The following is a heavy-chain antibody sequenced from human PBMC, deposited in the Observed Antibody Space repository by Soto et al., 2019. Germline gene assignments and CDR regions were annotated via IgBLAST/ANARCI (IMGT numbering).Heavy chain of an antibody. J-gene: IGHJ4*01. CDR1: GGSISSYY. CDR3: ARYYWSVRYFDY. CDR2: IYTSGST. Sequence: SETLSLTCTVSGGSISSYYWSWIRQPAGKGLEWIGRIYTSGSTSYNPSLKSRVTMSLDTSKNQFSLKLSSVTAADTAFYPCARYYWSVRYFDYWGHGTLVTVSS. V-gene: IGHV4-4*07. D-gene: IGHD3-10*01.